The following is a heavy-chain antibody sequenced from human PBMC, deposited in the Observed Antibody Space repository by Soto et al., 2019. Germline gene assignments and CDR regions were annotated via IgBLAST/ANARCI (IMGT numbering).Heavy chain of an antibody. D-gene: IGHD3-10*01. V-gene: IGHV4-30-2*01. CDR2: IYHSGST. Sequence: QLQLQESGSGLVKPSQTLSLTCAVSGGSISSGGYSWSWIRQPPGKGLEWIGYIYHSGSTYYNPSLKSRGTISVDRSKNQFSLKLSSVTAADTAVYYCARDGSGSYYYDFDYWGQGTLVTVSS. CDR1: GGSISSGGYS. CDR3: ARDGSGSYYYDFDY. J-gene: IGHJ4*02.